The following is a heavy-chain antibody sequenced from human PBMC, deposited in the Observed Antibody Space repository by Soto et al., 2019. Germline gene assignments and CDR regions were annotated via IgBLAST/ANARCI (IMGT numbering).Heavy chain of an antibody. CDR1: GYTFTSYY. Sequence: QVQLVQSGAEVKKPGASVKVSCKASGYTFTSYYMHWVRQAPGQGLEGMGIINPSGGSTSYAQKFQGRVTMTRDTSTSTVYMELSSLRSEDTAVYYCARSAVVVVAATPGWFDPWGQGTLVTVSS. D-gene: IGHD2-15*01. CDR2: INPSGGST. V-gene: IGHV1-46*01. CDR3: ARSAVVVVAATPGWFDP. J-gene: IGHJ5*02.